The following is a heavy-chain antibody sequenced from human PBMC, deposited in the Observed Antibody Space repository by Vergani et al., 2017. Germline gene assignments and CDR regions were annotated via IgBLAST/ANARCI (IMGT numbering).Heavy chain of an antibody. D-gene: IGHD6-19*01. CDR3: ARHSTVEWLVKLGWIDP. V-gene: IGHV4-39*01. J-gene: IGHJ5*02. Sequence: QLQLQESGPGLVKPSATLSLTCSVSGASIRSSNYYCGWIRQPPGKGVEWIASIYYSGSTYYNPSLKSRVTISVDTSKNQFSLKLSSVTAADTAVYFCARHSTVEWLVKLGWIDPWGQGILVTVSS. CDR1: GASIRSSNYY. CDR2: IYYSGST.